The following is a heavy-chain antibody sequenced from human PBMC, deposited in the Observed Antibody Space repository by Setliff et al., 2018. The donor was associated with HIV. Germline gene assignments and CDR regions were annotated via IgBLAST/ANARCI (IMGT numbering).Heavy chain of an antibody. CDR2: INHRGST. D-gene: IGHD6-25*01. CDR1: GGSFSGYY. J-gene: IGHJ4*02. Sequence: SETLSLTCAVYGGSFSGYYWSWIRQPPGKGLEWIGEINHRGSTNYNPSLKSRVTISVETSKNQFSLKLNSVTAADPAVYYCAREAARVVDFWGQGTLVTVSS. CDR3: AREAARVVDF. V-gene: IGHV4-34*01.